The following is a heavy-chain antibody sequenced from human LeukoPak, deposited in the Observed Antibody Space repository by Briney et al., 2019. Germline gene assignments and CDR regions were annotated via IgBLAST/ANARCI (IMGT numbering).Heavy chain of an antibody. CDR1: GFTFSSYA. J-gene: IGHJ6*03. CDR2: ISGSGGST. CDR3: AKEGSDFWSGFYYYYYMDV. D-gene: IGHD3-3*01. Sequence: SGGSLRLSCAASGFTFSSYAMSWVRQAPGKGLEWVSAISGSGGSTYYADSVKGRFTISRDNSKTTLYLQMNSLRADAKAVYYCAKEGSDFWSGFYYYYYMDVWGKGTTVTVSS. V-gene: IGHV3-23*01.